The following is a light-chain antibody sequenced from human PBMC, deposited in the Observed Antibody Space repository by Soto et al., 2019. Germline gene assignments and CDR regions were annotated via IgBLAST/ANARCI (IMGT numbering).Light chain of an antibody. CDR1: QSISSC. CDR3: QHYNSYSEA. J-gene: IGKJ1*01. CDR2: KAS. Sequence: DIQMTQSPSTLSASVGDRVTITCLASQSISSCLAWYQQKPGKAPKLLIYKASTLKSGVPSRFSGSGSGTEFTLTISSLQPDDFATYYCQHYNSYSEAFGQGTKVDI. V-gene: IGKV1-5*03.